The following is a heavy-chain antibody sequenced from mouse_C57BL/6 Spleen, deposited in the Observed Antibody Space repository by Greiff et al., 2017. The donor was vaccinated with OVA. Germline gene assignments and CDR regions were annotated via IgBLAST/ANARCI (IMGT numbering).Heavy chain of an antibody. CDR2: IDPSDSYT. CDR3: ARSRYDYDERDWYFDD. CDR1: GYTFTSYW. D-gene: IGHD2-4*01. J-gene: IGHJ1*03. Sequence: QVQLKQPGAELVKPGASVKLSCKASGYTFTSYWMQWVKQRPGQGLEWIGEIDPSDSYTNYNQKFKGKATLTVDTSSSTAYMQLSSLTSEDSAVYYCARSRYDYDERDWYFDDWGTGTTVTVSS. V-gene: IGHV1-50*01.